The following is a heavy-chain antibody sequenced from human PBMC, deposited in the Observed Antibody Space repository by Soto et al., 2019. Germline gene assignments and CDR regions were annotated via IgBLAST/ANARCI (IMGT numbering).Heavy chain of an antibody. V-gene: IGHV4-61*01. Sequence: QVQLQESGPGLVKPSETLSLTCTVSGGSVSSKSYYWSWIRQPPGKGLEWIGYIYYSGSTKSNPSLKARITISLDTSKNQCSLRLSSVTAADTAVYYCARDGGYSGTYYFDYWGQGTLVTVSS. CDR2: IYYSGST. J-gene: IGHJ4*02. D-gene: IGHD1-26*01. CDR1: GGSVSSKSYY. CDR3: ARDGGYSGTYYFDY.